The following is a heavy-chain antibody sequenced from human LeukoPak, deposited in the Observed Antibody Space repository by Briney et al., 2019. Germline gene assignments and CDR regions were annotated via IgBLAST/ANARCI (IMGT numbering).Heavy chain of an antibody. D-gene: IGHD3-10*01. J-gene: IGHJ5*02. V-gene: IGHV1-46*01. CDR3: ARSTDGGFGEPVNWFDP. CDR2: INPSGGST. Sequence: GASVKVSCKASGYTFTSYYMHWVRQAPGQGLEWMGIINPSGGSTSYAQKFQGRVTMTRDTSTSTVYMELSSLRSEDTAVYYCARSTDGGFGEPVNWFDPWGQGTLVTVSS. CDR1: GYTFTSYY.